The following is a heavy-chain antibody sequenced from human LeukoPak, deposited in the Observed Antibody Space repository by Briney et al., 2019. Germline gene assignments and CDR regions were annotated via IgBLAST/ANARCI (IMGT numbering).Heavy chain of an antibody. CDR1: GYTFTRYY. V-gene: IGHV1-46*01. D-gene: IGHD3-22*01. CDR3: ARAGGDYYDSSGVDY. J-gene: IGHJ4*02. Sequence: ASVKVSCKASGYTFTRYYMHWVRQAPGQGLEWMGIINPSGGSTSYAQKFQGRVTMTRDTSTSTVYMELSSLRSEDTAVYYCARAGGDYYDSSGVDYWGQGTLVTVSS. CDR2: INPSGGST.